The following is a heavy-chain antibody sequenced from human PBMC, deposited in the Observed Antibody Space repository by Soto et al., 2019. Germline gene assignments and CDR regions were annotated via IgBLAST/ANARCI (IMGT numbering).Heavy chain of an antibody. CDR1: GFTFSNYA. D-gene: IGHD5-12*01. CDR3: ARDPGSVALRPGYFDY. CDR2: VTRGGSA. V-gene: IGHV3-20*04. J-gene: IGHJ4*02. Sequence: PGGSLRLSCAASGFTFSNYAMTWVRQAPGKGLEWVSGVTRGGSAYYVDSVKGRFTISRDNAKNSLYLQMNSLRVEDTAVYYCARDPGSVALRPGYFDYWGQGTLVTVSS.